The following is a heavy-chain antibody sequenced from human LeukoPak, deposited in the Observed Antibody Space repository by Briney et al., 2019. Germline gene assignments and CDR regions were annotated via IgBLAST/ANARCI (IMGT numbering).Heavy chain of an antibody. J-gene: IGHJ6*03. Sequence: SVKVSCKASGGTFSSYAISWVRQAPGQGLEWMGGIIPIFGTANYVQKFQGRVTITADKSTSTAYMKLSSLRSEDTAVYYCARVLLTRVPPYYYYMDVWGKGTTVTVSS. V-gene: IGHV1-69*06. CDR1: GGTFSSYA. CDR2: IIPIFGTA. CDR3: ARVLLTRVPPYYYYMDV. D-gene: IGHD1-14*01.